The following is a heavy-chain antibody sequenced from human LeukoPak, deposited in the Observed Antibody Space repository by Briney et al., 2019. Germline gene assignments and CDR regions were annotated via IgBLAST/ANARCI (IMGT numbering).Heavy chain of an antibody. J-gene: IGHJ4*02. Sequence: PGGSLRLSCAASGFTFSSYWMTWVRPAPGKGLEWVANIKEEGREKYYVDSVKGRFTISRDNAKNSMYLQMTSLRAEDTAVYYCARRYCSGGTCHSYFDYWGQGTLVTVSS. V-gene: IGHV3-7*04. D-gene: IGHD2-15*01. CDR2: IKEEGREK. CDR3: ARRYCSGGTCHSYFDY. CDR1: GFTFSSYW.